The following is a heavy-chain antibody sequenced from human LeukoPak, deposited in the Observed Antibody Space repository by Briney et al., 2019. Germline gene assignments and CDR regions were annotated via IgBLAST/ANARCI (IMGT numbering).Heavy chain of an antibody. V-gene: IGHV4-59*01. CDR1: GGSINSYY. CDR2: MDNSGST. Sequence: SETLSLTCTVSGGSINSYYWNWLRQPPGKGLEWIGYMDNSGSTNYNPSLKSRVTISADTSKNQFSLRLSSVTAADTAVYYCATWITVIYAFDIWGQGTMATVSS. D-gene: IGHD3-22*01. J-gene: IGHJ3*02. CDR3: ATWITVIYAFDI.